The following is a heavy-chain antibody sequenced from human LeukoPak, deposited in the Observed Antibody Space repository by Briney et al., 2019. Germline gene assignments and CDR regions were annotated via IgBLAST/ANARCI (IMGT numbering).Heavy chain of an antibody. J-gene: IGHJ6*03. CDR2: IYGSGIT. V-gene: IGHV4-4*07. Sequence: PSETLSLTCTVSGGPIISYYWSWIRQSARKELEWIGRIYGSGITDYSPSLKSRISMSLDMSKKQFSLKLTSVTAADTAVYYCARLKYYDSTGYSPSYYMDVWGKGTSVTV. CDR3: ARLKYYDSTGYSPSYYMDV. CDR1: GGPIISYY. D-gene: IGHD3-22*01.